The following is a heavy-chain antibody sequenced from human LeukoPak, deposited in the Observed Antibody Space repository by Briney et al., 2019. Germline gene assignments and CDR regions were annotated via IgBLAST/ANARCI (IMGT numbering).Heavy chain of an antibody. Sequence: PSETLSLTCTVSGGSISSYYWSWIRQPPGKGLEWIGYIYYSGSTNYNPSLKSLVTISVDTSKNQFSLKLSSVTAAGTAVYYCARGALITYSYGPFDYWGQGALVTVSS. CDR2: IYYSGST. CDR3: ARGALITYSYGPFDY. J-gene: IGHJ4*02. CDR1: GGSISSYY. D-gene: IGHD5-18*01. V-gene: IGHV4-59*01.